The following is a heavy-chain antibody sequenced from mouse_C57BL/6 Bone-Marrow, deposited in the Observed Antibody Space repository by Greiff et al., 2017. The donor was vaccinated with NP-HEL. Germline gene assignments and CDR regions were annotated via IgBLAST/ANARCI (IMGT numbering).Heavy chain of an antibody. CDR1: GFNIKDDY. D-gene: IGHD1-1*01. CDR3: TTILRNYYAMDY. V-gene: IGHV14-4*01. J-gene: IGHJ4*01. CDR2: IDPENGDT. Sequence: VQLQHSGAELVRPGASVKLSCTASGFNIKDDYMHWVKQRPEQGLEWIGWIDPENGDTEYASKFQGKATITADTSSNTAYLQLSSLTSEDTAVYYCTTILRNYYAMDYWGQGTSVTVSS.